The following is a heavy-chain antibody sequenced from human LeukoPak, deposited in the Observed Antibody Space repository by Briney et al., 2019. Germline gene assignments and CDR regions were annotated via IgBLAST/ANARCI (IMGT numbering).Heavy chain of an antibody. Sequence: HPGGSLRLSCVASGFSFSSSEMNWVRQAPGKGLEWVSYISSSGNTIYYADSVRGRFTISRDNAKNSLYLQMNSLRADDTAIYYCARGWFDTWGQGTLVTVSS. CDR2: ISSSGNTI. V-gene: IGHV3-48*03. CDR3: ARGWFDT. CDR1: GFSFSSSE. J-gene: IGHJ5*02.